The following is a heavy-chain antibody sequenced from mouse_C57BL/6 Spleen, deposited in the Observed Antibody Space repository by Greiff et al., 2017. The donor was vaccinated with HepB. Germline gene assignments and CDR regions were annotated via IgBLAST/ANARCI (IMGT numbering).Heavy chain of an antibody. V-gene: IGHV1-47*01. J-gene: IGHJ4*01. CDR2: FHPYNDDT. D-gene: IGHD2-1*01. CDR3: ARGDYYGHYYAMDY. CDR1: GYTFTTYP. Sequence: VMLVESGAELVKPGASVKMSCKASGYTFTTYPIEWMKQNHGKSLEWIGNFHPYNDDTKYNEKFKGKATLTVEKSSSTVYLELSRLTSDDSAVYYCARGDYYGHYYAMDYWGQGTSVTVSS.